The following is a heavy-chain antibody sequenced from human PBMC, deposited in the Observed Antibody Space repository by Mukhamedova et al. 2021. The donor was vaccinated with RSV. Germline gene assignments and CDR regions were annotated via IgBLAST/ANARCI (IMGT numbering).Heavy chain of an antibody. Sequence: EWLGRTYYRSKWYNEYAVSVTGRITINPDTSKNQFSLQLNSVTPEDTAVYYCARQDGSKFAYWGKGTLVTVSS. D-gene: IGHD4-23*01. CDR3: ARQDGSKFAY. CDR2: TYYRSKWYN. J-gene: IGHJ4*02. V-gene: IGHV6-1*01.